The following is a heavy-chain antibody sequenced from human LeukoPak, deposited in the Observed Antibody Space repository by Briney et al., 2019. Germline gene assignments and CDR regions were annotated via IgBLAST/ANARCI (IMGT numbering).Heavy chain of an antibody. V-gene: IGHV3-30*04. CDR1: GFTFSSYD. CDR3: AKGIYSSGWSYFDY. Sequence: GGSLRLSCAASGFTFSSYDMQWVRQAPGQGLEWVAGTSYHGNNKYHADSVKGRFTISRDNSKNTLYLQMNSLRAEDTAVYYCAKGIYSSGWSYFDYWGHGTLVTVSS. D-gene: IGHD6-19*01. J-gene: IGHJ4*01. CDR2: TSYHGNNK.